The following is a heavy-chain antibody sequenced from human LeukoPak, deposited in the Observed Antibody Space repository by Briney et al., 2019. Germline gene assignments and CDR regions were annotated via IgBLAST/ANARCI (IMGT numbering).Heavy chain of an antibody. CDR1: GFTFSSYS. CDR2: ISSSSSYI. D-gene: IGHD4-23*01. CDR3: ARDLGKIGGNSSPFDY. J-gene: IGHJ4*02. Sequence: GGSLRLSCAASGFTFSSYSMNWVRQAPGKGLEWVSSISSSSSYIYYADSVKGRFTISRDNAKNSLYLQMNSLRAEDTAVYYCARDLGKIGGNSSPFDYWGQGTLVTVSS. V-gene: IGHV3-21*01.